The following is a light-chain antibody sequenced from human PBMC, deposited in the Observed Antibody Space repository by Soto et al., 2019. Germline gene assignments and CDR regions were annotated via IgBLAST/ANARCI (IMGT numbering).Light chain of an antibody. V-gene: IGKV3-15*01. Sequence: EMVMTQSPATLSVSPGERVTLSCRASESVHRNLAWYQQKPAHGPSLLIYYASTRATGVPDRFTGSGSGTEFTLTISSLQSEDFGVYHCQHYSNWPPTFGPGTKVEIK. CDR2: YAS. J-gene: IGKJ3*01. CDR1: ESVHRN. CDR3: QHYSNWPPT.